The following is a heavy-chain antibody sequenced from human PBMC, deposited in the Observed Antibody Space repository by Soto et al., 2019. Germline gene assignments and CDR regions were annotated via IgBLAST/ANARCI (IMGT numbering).Heavy chain of an antibody. D-gene: IGHD6-13*01. CDR1: GGTFSSYA. Sequence: SVKVCCKSSGGTFSSYAISWVRQAPGQGLEWMGGIIPIFGTANYAQKFQGRVTITADESTSTAYMELSSLRSEDTAVYYCASERGSSWYRGHYFDYWGQGTLVTVSS. CDR3: ASERGSSWYRGHYFDY. V-gene: IGHV1-69*13. J-gene: IGHJ4*02. CDR2: IIPIFGTA.